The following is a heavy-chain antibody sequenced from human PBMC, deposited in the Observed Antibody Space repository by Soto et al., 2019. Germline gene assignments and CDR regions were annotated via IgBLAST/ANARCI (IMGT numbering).Heavy chain of an antibody. CDR3: AAIPLTSGVVSGRFDP. CDR2: ISHRGST. J-gene: IGHJ5*02. V-gene: IGHV4-4*02. Sequence: QVHLQESGPGLVKPSGTLALTCAVSGGSISSDKWWTWVRQPPGKGLEWIGEISHRGSTNYSPSFKSRLSLSVDTTKTQFSLRLTSVTAADTAVYYCAAIPLTSGVVSGRFDPLGQGIMVTVSS. D-gene: IGHD3-3*01. CDR1: GGSISSDKW.